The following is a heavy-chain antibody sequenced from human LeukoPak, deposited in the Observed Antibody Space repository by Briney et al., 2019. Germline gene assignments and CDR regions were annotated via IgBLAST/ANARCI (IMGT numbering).Heavy chain of an antibody. CDR2: IYTGDSDT. Sequence: GESLEISCKGSGYTFTSYWIGWGRPLRGKGLEWMGIIYTGDSDTRYSPSFQGQVTISADKSINTAYLQWTSLKASDTAVYYCARRGSGRERWFDPWGQGTLVTVSS. D-gene: IGHD3-10*01. V-gene: IGHV5-51*01. J-gene: IGHJ5*02. CDR3: ARRGSGRERWFDP. CDR1: GYTFTSYW.